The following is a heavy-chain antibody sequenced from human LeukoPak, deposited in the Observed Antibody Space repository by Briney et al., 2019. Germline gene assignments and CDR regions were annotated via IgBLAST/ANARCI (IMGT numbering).Heavy chain of an antibody. CDR1: GFTFDDYA. D-gene: IGHD3-22*01. J-gene: IGHJ6*03. Sequence: QPGRSLRLSCAASGFTFDDYAIHWVRQAPGKGLEWVSGVSWNSGTIGYADSVKGRFTISRDNAKNSLYLQMNSLRAEDTALYYCAKGDSSGYIYYMDVWGKGTTVTISS. CDR2: VSWNSGTI. CDR3: AKGDSSGYIYYMDV. V-gene: IGHV3-9*01.